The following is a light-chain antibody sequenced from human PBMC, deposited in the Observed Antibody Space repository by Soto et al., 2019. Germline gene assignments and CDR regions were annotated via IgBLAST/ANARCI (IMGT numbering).Light chain of an antibody. CDR1: QSISNNH. V-gene: IGKV3-20*01. CDR2: GAS. J-gene: IGKJ1*01. Sequence: EIVLTQSPGTLSLSPGERVTLSCRTSQSISNNHLAWYQQKPGQAPRLLIYGASSRATGIPDRFSGSGSGTDFTLTISRLEPEDFAEYHCQQYNNWPQTFGQGTKV. CDR3: QQYNNWPQT.